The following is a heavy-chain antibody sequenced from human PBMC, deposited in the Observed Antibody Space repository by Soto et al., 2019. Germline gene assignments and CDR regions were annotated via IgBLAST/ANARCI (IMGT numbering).Heavy chain of an antibody. CDR2: IYYSGST. Sequence: SETLSLTCTVSGGSISSGDYYWSWIRQPPGKGLEWIGYIYYSGSTYYNPSLKSRVTISVDTSMNQFSLKLSSVTAADTAVYYCARVRVSSSCGWFDPWGQGTLVTVSS. CDR1: GGSISSGDYY. J-gene: IGHJ5*02. D-gene: IGHD6-13*01. CDR3: ARVRVSSSCGWFDP. V-gene: IGHV4-30-4*01.